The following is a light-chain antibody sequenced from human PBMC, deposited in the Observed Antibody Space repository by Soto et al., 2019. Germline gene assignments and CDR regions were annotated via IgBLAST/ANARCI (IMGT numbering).Light chain of an antibody. CDR1: QSVSSTY. V-gene: IGKV3-20*01. CDR2: DAS. CDR3: HQYAYSPWT. Sequence: EIVLTQSPGTLSLSPGERATLSCRASQSVSSTYLAWYQQKPGQAPRLLIYDASTRAAGIPDRFSGSGSGTDFTLTISRLEAEDFAVYYCHQYAYSPWTFGQGAKVEIK. J-gene: IGKJ1*01.